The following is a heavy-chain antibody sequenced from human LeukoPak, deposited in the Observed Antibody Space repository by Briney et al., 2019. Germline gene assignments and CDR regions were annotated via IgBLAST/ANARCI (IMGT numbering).Heavy chain of an antibody. D-gene: IGHD3-22*01. CDR3: ARHTYYYDSSGYDPFDY. CDR1: GYSFTSYW. CDR2: IYPGDSDT. V-gene: IGHV5-51*01. J-gene: IGHJ4*02. Sequence: GESLKISCKGSGYSFTSYWIGWVRQMPGKGLQWMGIIYPGDSDTRYSPSFQGQVTISADKSINTAYLQWSSLKASDTAMYYCARHTYYYDSSGYDPFDYWGQGTLVTVSS.